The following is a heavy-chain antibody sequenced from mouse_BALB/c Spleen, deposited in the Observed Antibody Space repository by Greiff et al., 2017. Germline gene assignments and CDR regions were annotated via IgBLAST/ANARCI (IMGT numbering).Heavy chain of an antibody. J-gene: IGHJ4*01. Sequence: QVQLQQPGAELVKPGASVKISCKASGYTFTSYWMNWVKQRPGQGLEWIGEIDPSDSYTNNNQKFKDKATLTVDKSSSTAYMQLSSLTSEDSAVYYCARGGGNYDAMDYWGQGTSVTVSS. CDR2: IDPSDSYT. CDR1: GYTFTSYW. V-gene: IGHV1S126*01. CDR3: ARGGGNYDAMDY. D-gene: IGHD2-1*01.